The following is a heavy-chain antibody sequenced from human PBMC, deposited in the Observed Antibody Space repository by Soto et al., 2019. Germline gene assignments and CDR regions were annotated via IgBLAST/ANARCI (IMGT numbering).Heavy chain of an antibody. CDR2: IRSKANSYAT. CDR3: TKRGDSSSWYLNYYYGMDV. V-gene: IGHV3-73*01. J-gene: IGHJ6*02. D-gene: IGHD6-13*01. Sequence: GGSLRLSCAASGFTFSGSAMHWVRQASGKGLEWVGRIRSKANSYATAYAASVKGRFTISRDDSKNTAYLQMNSLKTEDTAVHYCTKRGDSSSWYLNYYYGMDVWGQGTTVTVSS. CDR1: GFTFSGSA.